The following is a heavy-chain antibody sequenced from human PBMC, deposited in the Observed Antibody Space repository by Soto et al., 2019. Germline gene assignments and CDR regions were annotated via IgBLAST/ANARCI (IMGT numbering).Heavy chain of an antibody. V-gene: IGHV1-2*04. CDR2: INPNSGGT. Sequence: QVQLVQSGAEVKKPGASVKVSCKASGYTFTGYYILWVRQAPGQGLEWMGWINPNSGGTNYAQKFHGWVTMTRDTSISTANMELSRLGSDYTAVYYCARGSRRITMRVYYSNGMDVWGQGTTVTVSS. J-gene: IGHJ6*02. CDR1: GYTFTGYY. D-gene: IGHD3-10*01. CDR3: ARGSRRITMRVYYSNGMDV.